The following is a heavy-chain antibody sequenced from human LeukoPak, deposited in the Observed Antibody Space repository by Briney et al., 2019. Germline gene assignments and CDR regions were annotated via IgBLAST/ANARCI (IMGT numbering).Heavy chain of an antibody. D-gene: IGHD6-19*01. CDR3: ARDRATQYSSGWSYYYYGMDV. CDR2: FDPEDGET. CDR1: GYTLTELS. Sequence: ASVKVSCKVSGYTLTELSMHWVRQAPGKGLEWMGGFDPEDGETIYAQKFQGRVTMTEDTSTDTAYMELSSLRSEDTAVYYCARDRATQYSSGWSYYYYGMDVWGQGTTVTVSS. J-gene: IGHJ6*02. V-gene: IGHV1-24*01.